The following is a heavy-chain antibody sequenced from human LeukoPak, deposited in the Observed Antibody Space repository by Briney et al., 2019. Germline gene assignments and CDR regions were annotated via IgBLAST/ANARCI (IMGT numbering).Heavy chain of an antibody. CDR2: INAGNGNT. J-gene: IGHJ4*02. CDR3: AREGVSRTGTTFDGYDY. CDR1: GYTFTSYA. Sequence: ASVKVSCKAAGYTFTSYAMHWVRQAPGQRLEWMGWINAGNGNTKYSQEFQGRVTITRDTSASTAYMELSSLRSEDMAVYYCAREGVSRTGTTFDGYDYWGQGTLVTVSS. D-gene: IGHD1-1*01. V-gene: IGHV1-3*03.